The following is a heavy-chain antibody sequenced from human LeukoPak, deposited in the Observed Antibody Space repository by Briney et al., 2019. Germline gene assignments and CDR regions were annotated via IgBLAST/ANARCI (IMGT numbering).Heavy chain of an antibody. J-gene: IGHJ3*01. V-gene: IGHV3-15*07. D-gene: IGHD3-9*01. Sequence: GGSLRLSCAASGFSFSNTWMNWVRQAPGKGLEWVARIKSKNAGGTTDYAAPVKGRFTISRDDSKNMVYLRLSSLKTEDTGVYYCARDWYHAFDFWGQGTMVTVSS. CDR2: IKSKNAGGTT. CDR1: GFSFSNTW. CDR3: ARDWYHAFDF.